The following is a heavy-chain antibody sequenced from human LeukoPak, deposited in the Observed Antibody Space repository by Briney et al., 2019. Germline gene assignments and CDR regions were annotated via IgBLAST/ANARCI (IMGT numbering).Heavy chain of an antibody. CDR1: GFTFGDYA. D-gene: IGHD3-22*01. CDR3: TRHLEDSSGYYHFGS. J-gene: IGHJ4*02. V-gene: IGHV3-49*03. CDR2: IRSKAYGGTT. Sequence: PGGSLRLSCIASGFTFGDYALSWFRQAPGKGLQWVGCIRSKAYGGTTEYAASVKGRFTISRDDSKSIAYLQMNSLQIEDTAVYHCTRHLEDSSGYYHFGSWGLGTLVTVSS.